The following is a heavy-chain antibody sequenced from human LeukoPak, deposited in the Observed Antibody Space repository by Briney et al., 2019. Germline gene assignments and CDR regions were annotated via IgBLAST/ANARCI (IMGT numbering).Heavy chain of an antibody. V-gene: IGHV4-61*02. J-gene: IGHJ3*02. Sequence: PSETLSLTCTVSGGSISSGGYYWSWIRQPAGKGLEWIGRIYTSGSTNYNPSLKSRVTISVDTSKNQFSLKLSSVTAADTAVYYCARGHSRDAFDIWGQGTMVTVSS. D-gene: IGHD3-22*01. CDR3: ARGHSRDAFDI. CDR2: IYTSGST. CDR1: GGSISSGGYY.